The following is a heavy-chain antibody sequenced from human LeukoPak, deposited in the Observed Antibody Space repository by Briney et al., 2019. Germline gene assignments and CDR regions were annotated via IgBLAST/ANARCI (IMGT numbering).Heavy chain of an antibody. CDR2: IIPIFGTA. V-gene: IGHV1-69*05. CDR1: GGTFSSYA. Sequence: SVKVSCKASGGTFSSYAISWVRQAPGQGLEWMGRIIPIFGTANCAQKFQGRVTITTDESTSTAYMELSSLRSEDTAVYYCARDSIVYDILTGYPFNRNYFDYWGQGTLVTVSS. D-gene: IGHD3-9*01. J-gene: IGHJ4*02. CDR3: ARDSIVYDILTGYPFNRNYFDY.